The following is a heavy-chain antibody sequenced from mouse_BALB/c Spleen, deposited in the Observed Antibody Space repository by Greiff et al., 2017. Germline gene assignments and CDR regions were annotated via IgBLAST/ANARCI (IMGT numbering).Heavy chain of an antibody. CDR1: GSTFSSYA. D-gene: IGHD2-4*01. Sequence: EVHLVESGGGLVKPGGSLKLSCAASGSTFSSYAMSWVRQTPEKRLEWVATISSGGSYTYYPDSVKGRFTISRDNAKNTLYLQMSSLVSEDTAMYYCASMITLFDYWGEGTTLTVSS. CDR3: ASMITLFDY. J-gene: IGHJ2*01. CDR2: ISSGGSYT. V-gene: IGHV5-9-3*01.